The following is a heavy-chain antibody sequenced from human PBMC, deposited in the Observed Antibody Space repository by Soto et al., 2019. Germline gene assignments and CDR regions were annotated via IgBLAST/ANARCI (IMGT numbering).Heavy chain of an antibody. Sequence: HPGGSLRLSCAASGFTFSSYWMSWVRQAPGKGLEWVANIKQDGSEKYYVDSVKGRFTISRDNAKNSLYLQMNSLRAEDTAVYYCARGYCSSTSCPPGYYYYGMDVWGQGTTVTVSS. V-gene: IGHV3-7*03. CDR1: GFTFSSYW. CDR3: ARGYCSSTSCPPGYYYYGMDV. D-gene: IGHD2-2*01. J-gene: IGHJ6*02. CDR2: IKQDGSEK.